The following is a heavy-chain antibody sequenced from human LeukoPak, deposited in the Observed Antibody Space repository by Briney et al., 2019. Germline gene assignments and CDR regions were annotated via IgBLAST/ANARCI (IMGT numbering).Heavy chain of an antibody. J-gene: IGHJ6*03. CDR2: ISAYNGNT. V-gene: IGHV1-18*04. CDR1: GYTFSDYY. CDR3: ARVLVGATLGYYYYYMDV. Sequence: ASVKVSCKASGYTFSDYYIHWVRQAPGQGLEWMGWISAYNGNTNYAQKLQGRVTMTTDTSTSTAYMELRSLRSDDTAVYYCARVLVGATLGYYYYYMDVWGKGTTVTVSS. D-gene: IGHD1-26*01.